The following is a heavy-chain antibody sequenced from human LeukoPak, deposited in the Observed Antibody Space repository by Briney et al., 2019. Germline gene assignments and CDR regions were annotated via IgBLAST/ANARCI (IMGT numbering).Heavy chain of an antibody. J-gene: IGHJ5*02. CDR1: GGSFGYYY. D-gene: IGHD1-1*01. V-gene: IGHV4-34*01. CDR2: INHSGST. CDR3: ARGRVQENLFSRFNYFDP. Sequence: PSETLSLTCAVYGGSFGYYYWTWIRQPPGMGLEWIGEINHSGSTNYKPSLKSRVTISVDTSKNQFSLKLSSLTAADTAVYYCARGRVQENLFSRFNYFDPRGQGTPVTVSS.